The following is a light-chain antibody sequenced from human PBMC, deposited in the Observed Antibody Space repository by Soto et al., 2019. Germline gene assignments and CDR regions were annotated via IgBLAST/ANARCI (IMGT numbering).Light chain of an antibody. CDR2: SAS. J-gene: IGKJ5*01. Sequence: DIQMTQSPSSLSASVGDRVTITCRASRTINKYLNWYQQKPGEAPKLLVYSASSVVSGVPSRFSGSGSGTDFTLTISSLQPEDFATYYCQQTYSTPPITFGQGTRLEIK. V-gene: IGKV1-39*01. CDR3: QQTYSTPPIT. CDR1: RTINKY.